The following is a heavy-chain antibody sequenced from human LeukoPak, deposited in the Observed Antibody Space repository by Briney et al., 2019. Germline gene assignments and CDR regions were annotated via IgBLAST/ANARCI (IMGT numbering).Heavy chain of an antibody. V-gene: IGHV3-23*01. CDR1: EFTFSSYA. CDR3: AKEGYYDILTGYQAYYFDY. Sequence: GGSLRLSCAASEFTFSSYAMSWVRQAPGKGLEWVSAISGSGGSTYYADSVKGRFTISRDNSKNTLYLQMNSLRAEDTAVYYCAKEGYYDILTGYQAYYFDYWGQGTLVTVSS. J-gene: IGHJ4*02. CDR2: ISGSGGST. D-gene: IGHD3-9*01.